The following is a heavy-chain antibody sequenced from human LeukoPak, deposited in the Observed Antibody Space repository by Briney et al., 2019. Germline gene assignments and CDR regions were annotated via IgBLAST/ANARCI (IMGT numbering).Heavy chain of an antibody. CDR2: IYTSGST. D-gene: IGHD2-2*01. CDR3: AREDRQLLPPYYYYYGVDV. CDR1: GGSISSYY. J-gene: IGHJ6*02. Sequence: PSETLSLTCTVSGGSISSYYWSWIRQPAGKGLEWIGRIYTSGSTNYNPSLKSRVTMSVDTSKNQFSLKLSSVTAADTAVYYCAREDRQLLPPYYYYYGVDVWGQGTTVTVSS. V-gene: IGHV4-4*07.